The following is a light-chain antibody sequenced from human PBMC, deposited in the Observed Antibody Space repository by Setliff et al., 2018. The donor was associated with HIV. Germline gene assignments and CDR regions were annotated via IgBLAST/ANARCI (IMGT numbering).Light chain of an antibody. J-gene: IGLJ2*01. CDR2: DVT. V-gene: IGLV2-11*01. CDR3: CSYAVTYTLI. CDR1: SSDVGGYNY. Sequence: QSALAQPRSVSGSPGQAVTISCTGTSSDVGGYNYVSWHQQHPGKAPKLMIYDVTKRPSGVPDRFSGSKSGNTASLTISGLQAEDEADYYCCSYAVTYTLIFGGGTKGTVL.